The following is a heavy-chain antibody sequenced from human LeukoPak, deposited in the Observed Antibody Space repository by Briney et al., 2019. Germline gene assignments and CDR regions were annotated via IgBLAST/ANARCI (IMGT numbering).Heavy chain of an antibody. CDR3: VSDVGD. V-gene: IGHV3-30-3*01. CDR2: ISYDGSNK. D-gene: IGHD3-10*01. J-gene: IGHJ4*02. Sequence: GRSLRLSCAASGFTFSGYAMHWVRQAPGKGLEWVAVISYDGSNKYYADSVKGRFTISRDSAKNTLFLQMNSLRDDDTAVYFCVSDVGDWGQGTLVTVSS. CDR1: GFTFSGYA.